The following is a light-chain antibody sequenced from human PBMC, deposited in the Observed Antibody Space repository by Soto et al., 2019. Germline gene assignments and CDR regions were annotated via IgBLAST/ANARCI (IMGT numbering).Light chain of an antibody. J-gene: IGKJ4*01. CDR3: QQRSNWPLT. V-gene: IGKV3D-20*02. CDR1: QSVSSNY. CDR2: GAS. Sequence: EIVLTQSPGTLSFSPGERATLSCRASQSVSSNYLAWYQQKPGQAPRLLIYGASSRATGIPDRFSGSGSGTDFTLTVSRLEPEDFAVFYCQQRSNWPLTFGGGTKVEIK.